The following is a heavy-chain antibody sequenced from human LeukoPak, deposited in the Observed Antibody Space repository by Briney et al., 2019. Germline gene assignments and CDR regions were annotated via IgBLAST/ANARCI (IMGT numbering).Heavy chain of an antibody. CDR1: GFTFSSYA. Sequence: GGSLRLSCAASGFTFSSYAMHWVRQAPGKGLEWVAVISYDGSNKYYADSVKGRFTISRDNSKNTLYLQMNSLRAEDTAVYYCGRGGRVSSYYYGMDVWGQGTTVTVSS. CDR3: GRGGRVSSYYYGMDV. J-gene: IGHJ6*02. V-gene: IGHV3-30-3*01. CDR2: ISYDGSNK.